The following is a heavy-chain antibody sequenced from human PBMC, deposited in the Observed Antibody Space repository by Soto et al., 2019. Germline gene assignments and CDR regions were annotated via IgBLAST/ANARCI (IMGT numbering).Heavy chain of an antibody. D-gene: IGHD4-17*01. Sequence: QVQLQESGPGLVKPSQTLSLTCTVSGGSISSGGYYWSWIRQHPGKGLEWIGYIYYSGSTYYNPSLKRRVTISVDTSKNQFSLKLSSVTAADTAVYYCASWGYGDYPLHFDYWGQGSLVTVSS. J-gene: IGHJ4*02. CDR1: GGSISSGGYY. CDR2: IYYSGST. CDR3: ASWGYGDYPLHFDY. V-gene: IGHV4-31*03.